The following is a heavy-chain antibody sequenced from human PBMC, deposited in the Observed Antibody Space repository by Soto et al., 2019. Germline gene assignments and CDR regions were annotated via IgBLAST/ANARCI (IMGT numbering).Heavy chain of an antibody. CDR2: IDTSDSYT. CDR1: GNTFTSYW. D-gene: IGHD6-6*01. V-gene: IGHV5-10-1*01. J-gene: IGHJ5*02. Sequence: LGESLKISCKESGNTFTSYWITWVRQMPGKGLEWMGRIDTSDSYTYYSPSFQGHVTFSIDKSISTAYLQWSSLKASDTAIYYCARLVSNRFDPWGQGTLVTVSS. CDR3: ARLVSNRFDP.